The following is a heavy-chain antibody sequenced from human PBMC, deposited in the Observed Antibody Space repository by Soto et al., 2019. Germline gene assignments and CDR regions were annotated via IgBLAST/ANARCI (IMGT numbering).Heavy chain of an antibody. V-gene: IGHV3-30-3*01. Sequence: LRLSCAASGFTFSSYAMHWVRQAPGKGLEWVAVISYDGSNKYYADSVKGRFTISRDNSKNTLYLQMNSLRAEDTAVYYCARGSTYYYDSSGYRSRFDYWGQGTLVTVSS. CDR1: GFTFSSYA. CDR2: ISYDGSNK. J-gene: IGHJ4*02. CDR3: ARGSTYYYDSSGYRSRFDY. D-gene: IGHD3-22*01.